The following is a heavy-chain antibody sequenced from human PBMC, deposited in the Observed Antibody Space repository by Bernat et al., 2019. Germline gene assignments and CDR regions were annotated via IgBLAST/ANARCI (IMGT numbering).Heavy chain of an antibody. CDR3: AKEGYSRGVIDF. CDR1: GFTYGNYA. Sequence: EVQLLESGGGLVQPGGSLRLSCAASGFTYGNYAMSWVRQAPGKGLEWVSSISASGGGTYFGDSVRGRFTISRDNSKNTLNLQMNSLRAEDTAVYYCAKEGYSRGVIDFWGQGTLVIVSS. CDR2: ISASGGGT. D-gene: IGHD6-13*01. V-gene: IGHV3-23*01. J-gene: IGHJ4*02.